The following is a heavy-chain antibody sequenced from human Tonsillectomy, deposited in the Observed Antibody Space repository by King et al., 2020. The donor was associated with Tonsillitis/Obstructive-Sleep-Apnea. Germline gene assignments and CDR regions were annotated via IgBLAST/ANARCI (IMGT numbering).Heavy chain of an antibody. V-gene: IGHV3-7*03. J-gene: IGHJ6*02. CDR1: GFTFNSYW. CDR2: INQDGRKK. CDR3: VRGDISDRSFHYYGLDV. D-gene: IGHD5-12*01. Sequence: QLVQSGGGLVQPGGSLRLSCAASGFTFNSYWMSWARQAPGKGLEWVANINQDGRKKYYVDSVKGRFTISRDNAKNTLYLQRNRLRTEDTAVYYSVRGDISDRSFHYYGLDVWGQGTTVTVTS.